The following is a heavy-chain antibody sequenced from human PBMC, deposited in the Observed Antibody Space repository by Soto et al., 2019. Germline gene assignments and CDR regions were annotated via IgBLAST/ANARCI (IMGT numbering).Heavy chain of an antibody. D-gene: IGHD3-10*01. CDR3: ARIPYYYGSGSYYPILGYYYYGMDV. Sequence: GESLKISCKGSGYSFTSYWIGWVRQMPGKGLEWMGIIYPGDSDTRYSPSFQGQVTISADKSISTAYLQWSSLKASDTAMYYCARIPYYYGSGSYYPILGYYYYGMDVWGQGTTVTVSS. V-gene: IGHV5-51*01. CDR1: GYSFTSYW. J-gene: IGHJ6*02. CDR2: IYPGDSDT.